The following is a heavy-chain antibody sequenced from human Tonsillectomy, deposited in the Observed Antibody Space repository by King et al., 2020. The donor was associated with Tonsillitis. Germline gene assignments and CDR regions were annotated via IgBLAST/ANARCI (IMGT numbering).Heavy chain of an antibody. D-gene: IGHD3-3*01. CDR3: AKGGEKLRFLEWLTTHFDY. Sequence: VQLVESGGGLVQPGGSLRLSCAASGFTFSSYAMSWVRQAPGKGLEWVSAISGSGGSTYYADSVKGRFTISRDNSKNTLYLQMNSLRAEDTAVYNCAKGGEKLRFLEWLTTHFDYWGQGTLVTVSS. V-gene: IGHV3-23*04. J-gene: IGHJ4*02. CDR2: ISGSGGST. CDR1: GFTFSSYA.